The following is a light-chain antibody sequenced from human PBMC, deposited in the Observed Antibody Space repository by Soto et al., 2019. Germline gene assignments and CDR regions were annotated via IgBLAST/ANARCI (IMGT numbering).Light chain of an antibody. CDR3: QQYGSSWYT. CDR1: QSVSRSY. V-gene: IGKV3-20*01. Sequence: EIVLTQSPGTLSLSPGERATLSCRASQSVSRSYLAWYQQKPGQAPRLLIYGASSRATGIPDRFSGRGSGTDFTLTINRLEPEDFAVYYCQQYGSSWYTFGQGTKLEIK. J-gene: IGKJ2*01. CDR2: GAS.